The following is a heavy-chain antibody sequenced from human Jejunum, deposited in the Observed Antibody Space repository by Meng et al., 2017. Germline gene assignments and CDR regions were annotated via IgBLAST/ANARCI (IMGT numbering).Heavy chain of an antibody. J-gene: IGHJ5*02. Sequence: VHVEGSRPGRVKPWGPLYPTCDVCGVSVERTSWRSWVRHPPGKGLEWIGEIYHTGRKNCSKYLKSRVSISMDASKNQVFLKLTSVTAADTAVYYCARVREVPLGTGDWFDPWGQGTLVTVSS. V-gene: IGHV4-4*02. CDR1: GVSVERTSW. D-gene: IGHD1/OR15-1a*01. CDR3: ARVREVPLGTGDWFDP. CDR2: IYHTGRK.